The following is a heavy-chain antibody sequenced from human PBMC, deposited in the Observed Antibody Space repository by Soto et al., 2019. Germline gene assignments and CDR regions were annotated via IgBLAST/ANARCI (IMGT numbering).Heavy chain of an antibody. J-gene: IGHJ4*02. D-gene: IGHD6-13*01. CDR2: VYNSGST. CDR3: ARYRREAVAGYTLDN. Sequence: SETLSLTCTVSGGSISSNYWTWIRQPPGKGLEWIGYVYNSGSTNYNPSLKSRVTISEDTSKSQFSLKVNSMTAVDTAVYYCARYRREAVAGYTLDNWGQGILVTVS. V-gene: IGHV4-59*01. CDR1: GGSISSNY.